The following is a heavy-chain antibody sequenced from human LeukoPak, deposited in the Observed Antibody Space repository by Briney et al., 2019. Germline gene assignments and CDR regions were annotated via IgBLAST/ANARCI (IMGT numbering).Heavy chain of an antibody. Sequence: GGSLRLSCAASGFTFSSYAFHWVRQAPGKGLDWVTLISYDGTDKYYADSVKGRFTVSRDNSKNTLYLQMNSLGPEDTAVYYCVRGRFYYDTSGYFDYWGQGALVTVSS. CDR3: VRGRFYYDTSGYFDY. CDR1: GFTFSSYA. V-gene: IGHV3-30*01. CDR2: ISYDGTDK. J-gene: IGHJ4*02. D-gene: IGHD3-22*01.